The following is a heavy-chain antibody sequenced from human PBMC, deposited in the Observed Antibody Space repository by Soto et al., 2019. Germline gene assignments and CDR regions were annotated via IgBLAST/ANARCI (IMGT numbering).Heavy chain of an antibody. CDR2: ISHSGTS. CDR1: GGSLSAYY. D-gene: IGHD4-4*01. CDR3: ARGEAYSNYQSR. J-gene: IGHJ4*02. Sequence: SETLSLTCAVYGGSLSAYYWSWVRQTPGKGLECIWVISHSGTSNYNPSLKSRFTISADMSKNQFFLKLNSVTAADTAVYYCARGEAYSNYQSRWGQGTLVTVSS. V-gene: IGHV4-34*01.